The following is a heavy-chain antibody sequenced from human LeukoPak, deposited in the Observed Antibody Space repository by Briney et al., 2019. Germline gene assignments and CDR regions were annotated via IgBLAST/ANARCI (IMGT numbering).Heavy chain of an antibody. CDR1: GFTFSDYY. V-gene: IGHV3-11*04. CDR3: ARGNVVTLYYFDY. J-gene: IGHJ4*02. CDR2: ISSRGTHI. Sequence: GGSLRLSCAASGFTFSDYYMSWIRQAPGKGLEWVSYISSRGTHIYYADSVKGRFTISRDNAKNSLFLQMDSLRAEDTAVYYCARGNVVTLYYFDYWGQGAQVTVSS. D-gene: IGHD2-21*02.